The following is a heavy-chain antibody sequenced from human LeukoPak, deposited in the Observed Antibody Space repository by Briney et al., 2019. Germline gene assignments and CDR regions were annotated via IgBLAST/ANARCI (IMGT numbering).Heavy chain of an antibody. V-gene: IGHV3-30*02. D-gene: IGHD1-20*01. J-gene: IGHJ5*02. CDR1: GFTFSGSG. CDR3: AKGTSYNWNDGWFDP. CDR2: IRNDGTNK. Sequence: GGSLRLSCAASGFTFSGSGMHWVRQAPGKGLEWVAFIRNDGTNKYYAESVKGRFTISRDNSKNTLYLQMNSLRAEDTAVYYCAKGTSYNWNDGWFDPWGNGILVTVSS.